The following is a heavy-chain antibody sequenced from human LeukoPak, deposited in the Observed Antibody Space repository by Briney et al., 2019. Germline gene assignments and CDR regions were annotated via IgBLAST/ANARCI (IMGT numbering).Heavy chain of an antibody. J-gene: IGHJ4*02. V-gene: IGHV4-31*03. D-gene: IGHD1-26*01. CDR1: GGSISSGGFY. CDR2: IYYSGTT. Sequence: SETLSLTCTVSGGSISSGGFYWSWIRQHPGKGLEWIGYIYYSGTTYYNPSLKSRLTISVDTSKNQFSPKLSSVTAADTAVYYCAREKRSGSYYFDYWGQGTLVTVSS. CDR3: AREKRSGSYYFDY.